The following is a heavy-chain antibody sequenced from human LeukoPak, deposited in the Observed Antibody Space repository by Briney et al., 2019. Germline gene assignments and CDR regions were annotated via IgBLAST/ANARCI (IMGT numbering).Heavy chain of an antibody. Sequence: GGSLRLSCAASGFTVSSYSMNWVRQAPGKRLEWVSVINTGGSTYYADSVKGRFTISRDNSKNTLYLQMNSPRAEDTAVYYCARGHGSLWGQGTLVTVSS. CDR3: ARGHGSL. CDR1: GFTVSSYS. D-gene: IGHD3-10*01. V-gene: IGHV3-53*01. J-gene: IGHJ4*02. CDR2: INTGGST.